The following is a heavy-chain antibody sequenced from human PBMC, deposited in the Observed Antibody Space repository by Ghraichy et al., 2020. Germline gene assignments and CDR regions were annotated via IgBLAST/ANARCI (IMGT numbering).Heavy chain of an antibody. CDR3: VKAPLWLQTPGPFDN. CDR2: INSNGGST. Sequence: GESLNISCSATGINFRNYPMFWVRQASGKGLEHISTINSNGGSTNYADSVKGRFTISRDNSKNTLYLQMTSLRPADTAVYHCVKAPLWLQTPGPFDNWGQGTLVTVSS. V-gene: IGHV3-64D*09. J-gene: IGHJ4*02. CDR1: GINFRNYP. D-gene: IGHD5-24*01.